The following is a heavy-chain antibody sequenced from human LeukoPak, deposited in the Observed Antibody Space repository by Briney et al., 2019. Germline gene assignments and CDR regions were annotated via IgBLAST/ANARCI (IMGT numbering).Heavy chain of an antibody. J-gene: IGHJ4*02. D-gene: IGHD1-26*01. Sequence: SETLSLTCTVSGGSTSSYYWSWIRQPAAQGLEWIGRSKTSGSPDYNPSLKSRVTMSVDTSKNQFSLKLSSVTAADTAVYYCAGEMNSGSYADYWGQGTLVTVSS. CDR2: SKTSGSP. CDR1: GGSTSSYY. V-gene: IGHV4-4*07. CDR3: AGEMNSGSYADY.